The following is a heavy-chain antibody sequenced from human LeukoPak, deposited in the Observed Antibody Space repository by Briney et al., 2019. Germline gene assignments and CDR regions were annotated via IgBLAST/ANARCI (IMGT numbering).Heavy chain of an antibody. CDR2: ISYDGSNK. CDR1: GFTFSTYG. J-gene: IGHJ4*02. D-gene: IGHD3-10*01. CDR3: AKSWCYYGSGSHFAFDS. V-gene: IGHV3-30*18. Sequence: PGGSLRLSCAASGFTFSTYGMHWVRQAPGKGLEWVALISYDGSNKYYADSVKGRFTISRDNSKNTLYLQMDSLRAEDTAVYYCAKSWCYYGSGSHFAFDSWGQGTLVTVSS.